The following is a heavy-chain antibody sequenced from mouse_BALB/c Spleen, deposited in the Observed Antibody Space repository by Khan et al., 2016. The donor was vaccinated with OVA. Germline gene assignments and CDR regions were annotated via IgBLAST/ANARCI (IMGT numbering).Heavy chain of an antibody. J-gene: IGHJ3*01. CDR2: INPSSGGT. Sequence: QVQLQQSGAELVKPGASVRLSCKASGYTFTRYYLYWVKQRPGQGLEWIGDINPSSGGTNFNEKFKSKATLTVDKSSSTAYIQLNSLTSEDSAVYYCTRSGYGSFAYWGQGTLVTVSA. CDR3: TRSGYGSFAY. CDR1: GYTFTRYY. V-gene: IGHV1S81*02. D-gene: IGHD2-2*01.